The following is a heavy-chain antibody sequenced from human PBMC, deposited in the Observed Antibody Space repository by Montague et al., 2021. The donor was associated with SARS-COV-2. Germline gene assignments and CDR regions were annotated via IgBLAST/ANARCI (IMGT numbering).Heavy chain of an antibody. Sequence: SGSTNYNPSLKSRVTISVDTSKNQFSLEVTSVTSADTAVYYCADLTWLTTVMPSLYYHCLDVWGQGIMVTVSS. J-gene: IGHJ6*02. CDR2: SGST. V-gene: IGHV4-59*01. CDR3: ADLTWLTTVMPSLYYHCLDV. D-gene: IGHD4-11*01.